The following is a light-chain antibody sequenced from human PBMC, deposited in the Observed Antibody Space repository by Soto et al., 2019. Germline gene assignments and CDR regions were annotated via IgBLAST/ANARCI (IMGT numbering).Light chain of an antibody. V-gene: IGKV1-39*01. J-gene: IGKJ1*01. CDR1: QNIDTY. Sequence: DIQMTQSPSSLSASVGDRVTITCRASQNIDTYLNWYLQKPGQAPKLLIYSAYSLQSGVSPSFSGDGSGTDLTLTISSLQPEDFATYYCQQSYNFPRTFGQGTTV. CDR3: QQSYNFPRT. CDR2: SAY.